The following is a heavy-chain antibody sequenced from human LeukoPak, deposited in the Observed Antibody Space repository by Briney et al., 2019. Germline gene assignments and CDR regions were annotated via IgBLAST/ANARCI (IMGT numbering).Heavy chain of an antibody. CDR1: GDSISSYY. Sequence: SETLSLTCTVSGDSISSYYWSWIRKPPGKGLEWIGGISDSGSTNYNPSLKSRVTISVDTSKSQFSLKLSSVTAADTAVYYCARGRLLEWFDSWGQGTLVSVSS. CDR2: ISDSGST. V-gene: IGHV4-59*01. CDR3: ARGRLLEWFDS. D-gene: IGHD3-3*01. J-gene: IGHJ5*02.